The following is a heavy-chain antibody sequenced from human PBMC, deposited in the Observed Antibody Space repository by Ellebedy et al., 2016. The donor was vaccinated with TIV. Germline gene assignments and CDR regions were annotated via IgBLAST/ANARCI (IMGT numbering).Heavy chain of an antibody. CDR2: ISGGGETT. CDR1: GFTFSSYA. V-gene: IGHV3-23*01. J-gene: IGHJ4*02. Sequence: GESLKISCAASGFTFSSYAMNWIRQAPGKGLEWVSVISGGGETTSYADSVKGRFTISRDNSKNMLFLQMNSLRAEDTALYYCAKDPRPGYSATYYYFAYWGQGTLVTVSS. D-gene: IGHD1-26*01. CDR3: AKDPRPGYSATYYYFAY.